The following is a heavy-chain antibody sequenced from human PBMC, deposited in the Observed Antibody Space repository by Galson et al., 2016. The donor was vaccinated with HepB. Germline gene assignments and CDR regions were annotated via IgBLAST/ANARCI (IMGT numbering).Heavy chain of an antibody. J-gene: IGHJ4*02. Sequence: SLRLSCAASGFTFSAYGMHWVRQAPGKGLEWVGVISYDGSERYYVDSVKGRFTISRDNSKNTLYLQMNSLRAEDTAVYYCAKDFDYWGQGTLVTVPS. CDR1: GFTFSAYG. CDR2: ISYDGSER. V-gene: IGHV3-30*18. CDR3: AKDFDY.